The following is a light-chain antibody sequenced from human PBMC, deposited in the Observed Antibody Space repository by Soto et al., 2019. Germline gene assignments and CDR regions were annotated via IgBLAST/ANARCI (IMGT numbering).Light chain of an antibody. Sequence: EIVLTQSPATLSLSPGESATLSCRASRSVSNYLAWYQQKPGQAHRLLIYDAYSRPTDIHARFSGSGSGTDFTLTIRRLEPEDFAVYYCKQYGSSPRTFGQGTKVDIK. J-gene: IGKJ1*01. V-gene: IGKV3-20*01. CDR1: RSVSNY. CDR3: KQYGSSPRT. CDR2: DAY.